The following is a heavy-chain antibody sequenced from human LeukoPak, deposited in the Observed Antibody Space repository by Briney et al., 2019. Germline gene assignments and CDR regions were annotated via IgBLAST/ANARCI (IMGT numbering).Heavy chain of an antibody. Sequence: GGSLRLSCAASGITVSDNYMSWVGQAPGKGVQWVSIIYSDGRTYYADSVRGRFTISRDNSKNTLYLQMNGLRAEDEAVYYCARSNCNSCYLGVWYYFDYWGQGTLVTVSS. J-gene: IGHJ4*02. CDR3: ARSNCNSCYLGVWYYFDY. D-gene: IGHD1/OR15-1a*01. V-gene: IGHV3-66*01. CDR1: GITVSDNY. CDR2: IYSDGRT.